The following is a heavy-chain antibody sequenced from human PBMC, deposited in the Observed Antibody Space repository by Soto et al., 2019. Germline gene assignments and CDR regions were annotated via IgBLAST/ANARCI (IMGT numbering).Heavy chain of an antibody. Sequence: QVQLQESGPGLVQPSQTLSLTCTVSGGSIRSRGYYWSWIRQHPGKGLEWIGYIYYSGSTYYNPSLKSRVTISVDTSKNQFSLYLNSVTAADTAVYYCARVGEIVGDYWGQGTLVTVSS. CDR1: GGSIRSRGYY. D-gene: IGHD3-10*01. CDR3: ARVGEIVGDY. CDR2: IYYSGST. V-gene: IGHV4-31*03. J-gene: IGHJ4*02.